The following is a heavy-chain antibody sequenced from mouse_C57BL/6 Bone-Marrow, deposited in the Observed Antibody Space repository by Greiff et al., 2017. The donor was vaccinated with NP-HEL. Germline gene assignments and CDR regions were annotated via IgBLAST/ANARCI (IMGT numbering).Heavy chain of an antibody. J-gene: IGHJ3*01. D-gene: IGHD1-1*01. V-gene: IGHV1-76*01. CDR3: ARGYYGSSSFAY. CDR2: IYPGSGNT. Sequence: QVQLKESGAELVRPGASVKLSCKASGYTFTDYYINWVKQRPGQGLEWIARIYPGSGNTYYNEKFKGKATLTAEKSSSTAYMQLSSLTSEDSAVYFCARGYYGSSSFAYWGQGTLVTVSA. CDR1: GYTFTDYY.